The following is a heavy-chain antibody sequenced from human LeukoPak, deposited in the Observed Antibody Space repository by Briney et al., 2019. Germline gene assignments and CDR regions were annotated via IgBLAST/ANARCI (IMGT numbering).Heavy chain of an antibody. CDR1: GGSISSYY. CDR2: IYYSRST. Sequence: SETLSLTCTVSGGSISSYYWSWIRQHPGKGLEWIGYIYYSRSTYYNPSLKSRVTISVDTSKNQFSLKLSSVTAADTAVYYCARDKLGISGRWFDPWGQGTLVTVSS. D-gene: IGHD2-15*01. CDR3: ARDKLGISGRWFDP. J-gene: IGHJ5*02. V-gene: IGHV4-59*06.